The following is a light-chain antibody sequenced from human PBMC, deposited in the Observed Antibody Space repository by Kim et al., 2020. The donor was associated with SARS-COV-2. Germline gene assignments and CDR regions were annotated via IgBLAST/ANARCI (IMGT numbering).Light chain of an antibody. J-gene: IGKJ4*01. V-gene: IGKV3-11*01. Sequence: SPGERATLSCTASQSVSSYLAWYQQKPGQAPRLLIYDASNRATGIPARFSGSGSGTDFTLTISSLEPEDFAVYYCQQRSNWPQLTFGGGTKVDIK. CDR2: DAS. CDR3: QQRSNWPQLT. CDR1: QSVSSY.